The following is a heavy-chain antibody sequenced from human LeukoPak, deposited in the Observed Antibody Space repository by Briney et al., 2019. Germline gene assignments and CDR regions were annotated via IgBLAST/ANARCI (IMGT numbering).Heavy chain of an antibody. V-gene: IGHV3-7*01. CDR3: SRDRGWSTFDY. Sequence: GGSLRLSCAASGFTFLSSLTTRGRQAPGKGLGWVANMNQDGSAKNYLDFVKGRFTISRDNAKNSLYLQMNSLRAEDTAVYYCSRDRGWSTFDYWGQGTLVTVSS. CDR2: MNQDGSAK. D-gene: IGHD2-15*01. J-gene: IGHJ4*02. CDR1: GFTFLSSL.